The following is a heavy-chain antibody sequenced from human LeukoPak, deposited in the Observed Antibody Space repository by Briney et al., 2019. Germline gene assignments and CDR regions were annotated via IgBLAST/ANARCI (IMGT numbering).Heavy chain of an antibody. CDR1: GGSISSHY. Sequence: SETLSLTCTVSGGSISSHYWSWIRQPPGKGLEWIGYIYYSGSTNYNPSLKSRVTISVDTSKNQFSLKLSSVTAADTAVYYCARVSHSSGRHYYYYYMDVWGKGTTVTVS. V-gene: IGHV4-59*11. CDR3: ARVSHSSGRHYYYYYMDV. J-gene: IGHJ6*03. CDR2: IYYSGST. D-gene: IGHD6-19*01.